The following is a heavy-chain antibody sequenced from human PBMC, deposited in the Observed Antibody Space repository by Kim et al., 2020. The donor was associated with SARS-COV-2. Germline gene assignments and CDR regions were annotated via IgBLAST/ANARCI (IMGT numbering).Heavy chain of an antibody. J-gene: IGHJ4*02. Sequence: ADAVKGRLTITRDNSNTALFLQMHSLRAEDTALYYCAKGAKSIRLAEFDCWGQGTLVTVSS. V-gene: IGHV3-23*01. CDR3: AKGAKSIRLAEFDC. D-gene: IGHD1-1*01.